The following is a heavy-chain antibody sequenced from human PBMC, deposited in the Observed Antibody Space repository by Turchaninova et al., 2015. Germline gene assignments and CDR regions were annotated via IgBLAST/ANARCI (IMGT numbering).Heavy chain of an antibody. CDR3: VRDPGEGMNWYFDL. V-gene: IGHV4-59*01. J-gene: IGHJ2*01. Sequence: QVQLQESGPGLVKPSETLSLPFTVSGGSISRYYWSWIRQPPGKGLEWIGYVYYSGDTNYNPSLKSRDTISLDTSKNQFSLKLSSVTAADTAVYYCVRDPGEGMNWYFDLWGRGTLVTVSS. CDR1: GGSISRYY. D-gene: IGHD1-26*01. CDR2: VYYSGDT.